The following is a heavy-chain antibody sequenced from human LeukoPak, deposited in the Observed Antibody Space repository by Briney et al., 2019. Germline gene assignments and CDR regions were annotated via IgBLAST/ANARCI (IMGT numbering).Heavy chain of an antibody. V-gene: IGHV1-18*01. CDR1: GYTFTNYG. CDR2: ISGYNANT. CDR3: ARSGRGTYFYIDL. Sequence: ASVKVSCKASGYTFTNYGISCVRQAPGQGLEWRGWISGYNANTNYAQKFQGRVTMTTDTSTSTTYMELTSLRSDDTAVYYCARSGRGTYFYIDLWGQGTLVSVSS. J-gene: IGHJ4*02. D-gene: IGHD1-26*01.